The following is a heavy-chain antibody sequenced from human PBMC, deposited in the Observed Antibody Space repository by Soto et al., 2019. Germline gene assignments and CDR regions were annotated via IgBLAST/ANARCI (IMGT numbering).Heavy chain of an antibody. D-gene: IGHD4-17*01. CDR1: GYNFNQYY. Sequence: QVQSVQSGPEVRKPGASVRLSCATSGYNFNQYYIHWVRQAPGQGLEWMGIINLRGGTTEYAHKFRGRVTVTGDTSTTTAYMELSSLRSEDTAVYFCARGPDDSDVPRWDHWGQGTLITVSS. CDR2: INLRGGTT. J-gene: IGHJ4*02. V-gene: IGHV1-46*02. CDR3: ARGPDDSDVPRWDH.